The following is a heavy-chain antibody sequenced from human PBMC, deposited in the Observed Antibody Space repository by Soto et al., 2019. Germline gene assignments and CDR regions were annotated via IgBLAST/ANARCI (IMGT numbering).Heavy chain of an antibody. CDR3: ARRYSSRADCYSDS. J-gene: IGHJ4*02. Sequence: GESLKISCHGSGYTFFSFWIVWVRQVPGKGLEWVGRIDPGDSSATYSPTFQGHVTISADRSTRSAYLQWRSLRASDTAIYFCARRYSSRADCYSDSWGQGSLVTASS. V-gene: IGHV5-10-1*01. D-gene: IGHD2-15*01. CDR2: IDPGDSSA. CDR1: GYTFFSFW.